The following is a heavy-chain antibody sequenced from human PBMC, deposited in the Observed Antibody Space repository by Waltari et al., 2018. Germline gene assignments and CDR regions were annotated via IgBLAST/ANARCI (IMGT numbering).Heavy chain of an antibody. J-gene: IGHJ4*02. CDR1: GFPFSDFW. D-gene: IGHD2-21*01. CDR2: IKKDGSEK. CDR3: ARDRGYCGGDCYKNLDS. Sequence: EVQLVESGGGLVQPGGSRRLSCEAFGFPFSDFWMTWVRQAPGKGLEWVANIKKDGSEKYYVDSVKGRFTVSRDNAKNSLYLQMSSLRAEDTAIYYCARDRGYCGGDCYKNLDSWGQGTLVAVSS. V-gene: IGHV3-7*01.